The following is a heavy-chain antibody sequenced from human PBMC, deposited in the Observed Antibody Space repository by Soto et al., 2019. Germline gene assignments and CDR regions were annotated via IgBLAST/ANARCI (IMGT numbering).Heavy chain of an antibody. J-gene: IGHJ4*02. V-gene: IGHV6-1*01. Sequence: PSQTLSLTCAISGDSVSSNSAAWNWIRQSPSRGLEWLGRTYYRSKWYNDYAVSVKSRITINPDTSKNQFSLQLNSVTPEDTAVYYCARGPRYLAVAGIPSVDYWGQGTLVTVSS. CDR3: ARGPRYLAVAGIPSVDY. D-gene: IGHD6-19*01. CDR2: TYYRSKWYN. CDR1: GDSVSSNSAA.